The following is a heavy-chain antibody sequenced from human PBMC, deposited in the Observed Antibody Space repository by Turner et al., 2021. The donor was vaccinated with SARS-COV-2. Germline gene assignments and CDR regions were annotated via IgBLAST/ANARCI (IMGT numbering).Heavy chain of an antibody. CDR2: ISYHGSNK. Sequence: VQLVESGGGVVQPGRSLRLSCAASGFTFRSYAMHWVRQAPGKGLEWVAVISYHGSNKYYADSVKGRFTISRDNSKNTLYLQMNSLRAEDTAVYYCAREQLAAAGYYFDYWGQGTLVTVSS. CDR1: GFTFRSYA. J-gene: IGHJ4*02. CDR3: AREQLAAAGYYFDY. V-gene: IGHV3-30*04. D-gene: IGHD6-13*01.